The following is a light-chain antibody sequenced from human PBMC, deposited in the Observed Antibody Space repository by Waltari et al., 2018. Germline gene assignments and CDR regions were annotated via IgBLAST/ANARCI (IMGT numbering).Light chain of an antibody. V-gene: IGKV1-5*03. J-gene: IGKJ1*01. Sequence: DIQMTQSPSTLSASVGDRVTITCRASQRISSWLAWYQQKPGKTTKLLTYKASGLESGVPSRFSGSGSRTEFTLTISSLQPDDFATYYCQQYNSYPQTFGQGTKVEIK. CDR1: QRISSW. CDR2: KAS. CDR3: QQYNSYPQT.